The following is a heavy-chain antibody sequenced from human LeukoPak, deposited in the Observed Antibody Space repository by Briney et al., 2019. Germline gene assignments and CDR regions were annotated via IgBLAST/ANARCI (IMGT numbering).Heavy chain of an antibody. V-gene: IGHV3-7*01. CDR2: IKQDGSEK. CDR1: GFTFSSYW. D-gene: IGHD6-6*01. CDR3: ARGSSSRPGLDYYYYYMDV. J-gene: IGHJ6*03. Sequence: GGSLRLSCAASGFTFSSYWMSWVRQDPGKGLEGVANIKQDGSEKYYVDSVKGRFTISRDNAKNSLYLQMNSLRAEDTAVYYCARGSSSRPGLDYYYYYMDVWGKGTTVTVSS.